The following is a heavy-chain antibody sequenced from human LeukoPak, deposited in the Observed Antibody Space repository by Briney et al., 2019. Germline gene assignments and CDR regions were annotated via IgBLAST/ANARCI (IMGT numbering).Heavy chain of an antibody. CDR1: GGSISSSSYY. CDR3: ARHSPPHYDILTGYSTQLNWFHP. V-gene: IGHV4-39*01. CDR2: IYYSGST. Sequence: SETLSLTCTVSGGSISSSSYYWGWIRQPPGKGLEWIGIIYYSGSTYYNPSLKSRLTISVDTSKNQFSLKVSSVTAADTAVFYCARHSPPHYDILTGYSTQLNWFHPWGQGTLVTVSS. D-gene: IGHD3-9*01. J-gene: IGHJ5*02.